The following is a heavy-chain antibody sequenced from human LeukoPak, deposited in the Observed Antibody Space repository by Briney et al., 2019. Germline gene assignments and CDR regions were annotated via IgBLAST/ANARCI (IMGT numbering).Heavy chain of an antibody. J-gene: IGHJ4*02. V-gene: IGHV3-30*18. CDR2: ISYDGSNK. D-gene: IGHD3-10*01. CDR3: AKQDLWFGDPLFDY. CDR1: GFTFDDYG. Sequence: GGSLRLSCAASGFTFDDYGMSWVRQAPGKGLEWVAVISYDGSNKYYADSVKGRFTISRDNSKNTLYLQMNSLRAEDTAVYYCAKQDLWFGDPLFDYWGQGTLVTVSS.